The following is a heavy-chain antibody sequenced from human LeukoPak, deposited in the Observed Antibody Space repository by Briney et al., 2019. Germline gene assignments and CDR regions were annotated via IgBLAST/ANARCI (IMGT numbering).Heavy chain of an antibody. D-gene: IGHD6-13*01. Sequence: ASVKVSCKASGGTFSSYTISWVRQAPGQGLEWMGRINPYSGDTNFAQKFQGRVTMTRDTSITTAYMDLSSLTPDDTAVYFCARDQGSLTRSWYTGYWGQGTQVTFSS. CDR3: ARDQGSLTRSWYTGY. J-gene: IGHJ4*02. CDR2: INPYSGDT. CDR1: GGTFSSYT. V-gene: IGHV1-2*06.